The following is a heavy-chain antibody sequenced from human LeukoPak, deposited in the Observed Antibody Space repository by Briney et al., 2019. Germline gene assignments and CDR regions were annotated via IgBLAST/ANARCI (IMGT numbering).Heavy chain of an antibody. V-gene: IGHV6-1*01. CDR3: ARGGGNQWRGFDY. J-gene: IGHJ4*02. CDR1: GDSFSSNSAA. Sequence: SQTLSLTCVISGDSFSSNSAAWNWIRQSPSRGLEWLGRTYYRSKWSNDHAVSVKSRITINPDTSKNQFSLQLNFVTPEDTAVYYCARGGGNQWRGFDYWGQGTLVTVSS. D-gene: IGHD6-19*01. CDR2: TYYRSKWSN.